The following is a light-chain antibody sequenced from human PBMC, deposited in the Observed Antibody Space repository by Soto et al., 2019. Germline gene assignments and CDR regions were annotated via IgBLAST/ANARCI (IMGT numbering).Light chain of an antibody. CDR2: GAL. Sequence: EIVLTQPPGTLSVSPGERATLSCMSSQSVSSNYLAWYQQKPGQAPRLLIYGALSRATGIPDRFSGSGSGTDFTLTISRLEPEDFALYYCQQYATSPLTFGGGTKVDIK. CDR3: QQYATSPLT. J-gene: IGKJ4*01. CDR1: QSVSSNY. V-gene: IGKV3-20*01.